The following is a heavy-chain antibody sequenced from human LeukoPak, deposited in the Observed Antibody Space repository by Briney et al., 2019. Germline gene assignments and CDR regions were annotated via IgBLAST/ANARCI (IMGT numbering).Heavy chain of an antibody. Sequence: PGGSLRLSCAASGFIFSDYFMAWIRQAPGKGPEWVAYVGDSGSTVYYTDSVEGRFTISRDNSKNTVSLQLNSLRVEDAAVYYCARGEAYYDRNGLPGAALDFWGLGTLVTVSS. D-gene: IGHD3-22*01. CDR3: ARGEAYYDRNGLPGAALDF. J-gene: IGHJ3*01. CDR1: GFIFSDYF. V-gene: IGHV3-11*04. CDR2: VGDSGSTV.